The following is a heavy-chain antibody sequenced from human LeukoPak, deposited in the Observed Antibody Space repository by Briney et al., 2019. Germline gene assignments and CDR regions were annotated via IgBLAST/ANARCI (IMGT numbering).Heavy chain of an antibody. V-gene: IGHV3-7*03. D-gene: IGHD4-17*01. CDR2: IKQDGSEK. CDR3: ARIKYGLYYFDY. J-gene: IGHJ4*02. CDR1: GFTFSSYW. Sequence: GGSLRLPCAASGFTFSSYWMGWVRQAPGKGLEWVANIKQDGSEKYYVDSVKGRFTISRDNAKNSLYLQMNSLRAEDTAVYYCARIKYGLYYFDYWGQGTLVTVSS.